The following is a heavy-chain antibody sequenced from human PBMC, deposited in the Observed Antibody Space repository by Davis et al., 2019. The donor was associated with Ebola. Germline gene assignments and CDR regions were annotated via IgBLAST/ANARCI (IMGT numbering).Heavy chain of an antibody. CDR1: GFTFSSYA. J-gene: IGHJ6*02. V-gene: IGHV3-23*01. D-gene: IGHD6-6*01. CDR2: ISGSGGST. Sequence: GGSLRLSCAASGFTFSSYAMSWVRQAPGKGLEWVSAISGSGGSTYYADSVKGRFTISRDNSKNTLYLQMNSLRAEDTAVYYCAKDELDGSSADYYYYGMDVWGQGTTVTVSS. CDR3: AKDELDGSSADYYYYGMDV.